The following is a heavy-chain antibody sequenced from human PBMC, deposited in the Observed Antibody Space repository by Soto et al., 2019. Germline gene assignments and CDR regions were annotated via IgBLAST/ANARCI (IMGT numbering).Heavy chain of an antibody. CDR3: ARDKDYDSSGYYAHPLYGMDV. D-gene: IGHD3-22*01. CDR1: GGSISSGGYY. CDR2: IYYSGST. J-gene: IGHJ6*02. Sequence: QVQLQESGPGLVKPSQTLSLTCTVSGGSISSGGYYWSWIRQHPGKGLEWIGYIYYSGSTYYNPSLKSRVTILVDTSKNQFPLKVSSVTAADTAVYYCARDKDYDSSGYYAHPLYGMDVWGQGTTVTVSS. V-gene: IGHV4-31*03.